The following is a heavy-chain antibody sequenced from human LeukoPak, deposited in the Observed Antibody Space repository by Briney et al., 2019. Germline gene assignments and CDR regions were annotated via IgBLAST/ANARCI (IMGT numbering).Heavy chain of an antibody. D-gene: IGHD4-23*01. CDR2: INPNSGGT. Sequence: ASVKVSCKASGYTFTGYYMHWVRQAPGQGLEWMGWINPNSGGTNYAQKFQGRVTMTRDTSISTAYMELSRLRSDDTAVYYCARDTVVTKRGAGYWGQGTLVTVSS. CDR3: ARDTVVTKRGAGY. J-gene: IGHJ4*02. V-gene: IGHV1-2*02. CDR1: GYTFTGYY.